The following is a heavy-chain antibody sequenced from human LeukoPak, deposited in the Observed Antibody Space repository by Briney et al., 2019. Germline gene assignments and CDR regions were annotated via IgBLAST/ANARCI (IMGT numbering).Heavy chain of an antibody. Sequence: GGSLRLSCAASGFTFSDYYMSWIRQAPGKGLEWVSYISSSGNTIYYADSVKGRFTIPRDNAKNSLYLQMNSLRPEDTAVYYCARDPRTGAQPNFDYWGQGTLVTVSS. J-gene: IGHJ4*02. CDR1: GFTFSDYY. CDR2: ISSSGNTI. V-gene: IGHV3-11*01. CDR3: ARDPRTGAQPNFDY. D-gene: IGHD7-27*01.